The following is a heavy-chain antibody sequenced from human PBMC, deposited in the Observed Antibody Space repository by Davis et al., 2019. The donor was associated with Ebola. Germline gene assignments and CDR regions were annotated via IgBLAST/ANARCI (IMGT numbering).Heavy chain of an antibody. J-gene: IGHJ6*02. CDR3: ARGPLYYYYYGMDV. V-gene: IGHV4-34*01. Sequence: MPGGSLRLSCAVYGGSFSGYYWSWIRQPPGKGLEWIGEINHNGSTNYNPSLKSRVTISVDTSKNQFSLKLSSVTAADTAVYYCARGPLYYYYYGMDVWGQGTTVTVSS. CDR1: GGSFSGYY. CDR2: INHNGST.